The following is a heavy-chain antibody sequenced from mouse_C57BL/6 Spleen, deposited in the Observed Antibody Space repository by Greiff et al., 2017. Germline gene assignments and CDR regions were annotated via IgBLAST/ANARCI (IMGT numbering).Heavy chain of an antibody. V-gene: IGHV1-39*01. J-gene: IGHJ2*01. CDR2: INPNYGTT. CDR1: GYSFTDYN. D-gene: IGHD1-1*01. CDR3: VGDRGGSSRDY. Sequence: QLQPSGPELVKPGASVKISCKASGYSFTDYNMNWVKQSNGKSLEWIGVINPNYGTTSYNQKFKGKATLTVDQSSSTAYMQLNSLTSEDSAVYSGVGDRGGSSRDYWGQGTTLTVSS.